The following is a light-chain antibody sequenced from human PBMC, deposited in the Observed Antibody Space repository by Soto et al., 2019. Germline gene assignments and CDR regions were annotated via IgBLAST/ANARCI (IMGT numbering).Light chain of an antibody. V-gene: IGKV4-1*01. CDR3: LQYYSTPWT. CDR1: QSVSYSSNNKNY. J-gene: IGKJ1*01. CDR2: WAS. Sequence: DIVMTQSPDSLAVSLGERATINCKSSQSVSYSSNNKNYLAWYQQKPGQPPKLLIYWASTRESGVPDRFSGSGSGTDFTLTISSLQVEDVAVYYCLQYYSTPWTFGQGTKVEIK.